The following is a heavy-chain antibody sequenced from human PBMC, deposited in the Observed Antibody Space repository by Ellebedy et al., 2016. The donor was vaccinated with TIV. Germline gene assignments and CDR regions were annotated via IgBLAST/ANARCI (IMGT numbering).Heavy chain of an antibody. V-gene: IGHV4-39*07. J-gene: IGHJ5*02. Sequence: SETLSLTXTVSYDSFTSGDYYWGWIRQPPGKGLEWIGSIFYNGGSYYNPSLKSRVSMSVDTSNKQMSLKLKSVTAADTAVYYCARRRGLGPFKDWFDPWGQGTVVTVS. CDR2: IFYNGGS. D-gene: IGHD3/OR15-3a*01. CDR1: YDSFTSGDYY. CDR3: ARRRGLGPFKDWFDP.